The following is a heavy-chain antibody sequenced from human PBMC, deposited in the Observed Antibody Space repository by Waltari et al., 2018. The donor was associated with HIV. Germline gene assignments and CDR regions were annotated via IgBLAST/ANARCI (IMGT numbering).Heavy chain of an antibody. V-gene: IGHV3-15*01. CDR3: TTGLLYKRY. J-gene: IGHJ4*02. CDR1: GFTFSSAW. CDR2: IKRKPEGGTT. D-gene: IGHD1-20*01. Sequence: EVQLVESGGGLVKPGGSLSLSCAGSGFTFSSAWMRWIRKTPGKGREWVGSIKRKPEGGTTDYAAPGKGRFTISRDDSKNTLYLQMVSLKTEDTAVYYCTTGLLYKRYWGQGTLVTVSS.